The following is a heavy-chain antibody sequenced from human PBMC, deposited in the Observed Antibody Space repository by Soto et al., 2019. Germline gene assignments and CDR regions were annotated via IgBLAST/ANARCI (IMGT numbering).Heavy chain of an antibody. D-gene: IGHD4-17*01. CDR1: GFSFSDYF. Sequence: ASVKVSCKASGFSFSDYFMHWVRQAPGQGLEWMGIINPTGDVTDYAQKFQGRVTITRDTSTSTVYMDLSSLTYEDTAVYYCARDNSQNYGTPGASSWFHPWGQGTPVTSPQ. V-gene: IGHV1-46*01. CDR3: ARDNSQNYGTPGASSWFHP. CDR2: INPTGDVT. J-gene: IGHJ5*02.